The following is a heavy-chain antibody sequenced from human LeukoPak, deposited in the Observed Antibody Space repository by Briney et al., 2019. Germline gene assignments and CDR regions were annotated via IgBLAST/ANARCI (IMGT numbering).Heavy chain of an antibody. D-gene: IGHD3-22*01. CDR2: ISSSGEFT. J-gene: IGHJ4*02. V-gene: IGHV3-23*01. Sequence: PGGSLRLSCAASGFTFHNFAMSWVCQAPGKGLEWVSSISSSGEFTFYADSVKGRFTIFRDNSRYTLYLQMNSLRAEDAAMYYCVKDRPNYYESNGDYYKRDGDFWGQGTLVTVSA. CDR3: VKDRPNYYESNGDYYKRDGDF. CDR1: GFTFHNFA.